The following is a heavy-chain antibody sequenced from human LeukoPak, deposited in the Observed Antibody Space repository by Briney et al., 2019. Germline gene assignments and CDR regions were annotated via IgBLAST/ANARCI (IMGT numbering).Heavy chain of an antibody. D-gene: IGHD3-22*01. V-gene: IGHV3-23*01. CDR3: AKDSHSSGYYFDY. J-gene: IGHJ4*02. Sequence: PGGSLRLSCAASGFTFSNYAMSWVCQAPGKGLEWVSAISGSGGTTYHADSVRGRFTISRDNSKNTLFLQMNSLRAEDTAVYYCAKDSHSSGYYFDYWGQGTLVTITS. CDR1: GFTFSNYA. CDR2: ISGSGGTT.